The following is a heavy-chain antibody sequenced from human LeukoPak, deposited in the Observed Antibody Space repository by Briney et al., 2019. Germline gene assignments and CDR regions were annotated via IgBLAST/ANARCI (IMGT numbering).Heavy chain of an antibody. CDR2: IRSKANSYAT. CDR3: AKDRDLPQWWGYYFDY. CDR1: GFTFSGSA. V-gene: IGHV3-73*01. Sequence: GGSLRLSCAASGFTFSGSAMHWVRQASGKGLEWVGHIRSKANSYATAYAASVKGRFSISRDDSKNTAYLQMNSLRAEDTAVYYCAKDRDLPQWWGYYFDYWGQGTLVTVSS. D-gene: IGHD2-15*01. J-gene: IGHJ4*02.